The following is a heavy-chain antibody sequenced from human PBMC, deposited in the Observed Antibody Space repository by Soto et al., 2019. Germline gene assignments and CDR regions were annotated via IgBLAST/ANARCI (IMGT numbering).Heavy chain of an antibody. Sequence: QVQLQESGPGLVKPSQTLSLTCAVSGASISSGDSYWSWIRQRPGKGLEWIGYIFHTGSTYYNPSLKSRVTISLDSSKNQFSLKLTSATAADTAVYFCARGPYCTSATCFIHFDSWGQGSLVTVSS. CDR1: GASISSGDSY. V-gene: IGHV4-31*11. J-gene: IGHJ4*02. CDR2: IFHTGST. D-gene: IGHD2-2*01. CDR3: ARGPYCTSATCFIHFDS.